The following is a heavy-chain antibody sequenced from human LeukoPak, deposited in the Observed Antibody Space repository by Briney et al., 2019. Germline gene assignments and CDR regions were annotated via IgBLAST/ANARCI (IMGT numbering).Heavy chain of an antibody. CDR3: ARSMSGYYSPYYFDY. Sequence: PSETLSLTCTVSGGSISSYYWSWIRQPPGKGLEWIGYIYYSGSTNYNPSLKSRVTISVDTSKNQFSLKLSSVTAADTAVYYCARSMSGYYSPYYFDYWGQGTLVTVSS. CDR1: GGSISSYY. V-gene: IGHV4-59*01. D-gene: IGHD5-12*01. J-gene: IGHJ4*02. CDR2: IYYSGST.